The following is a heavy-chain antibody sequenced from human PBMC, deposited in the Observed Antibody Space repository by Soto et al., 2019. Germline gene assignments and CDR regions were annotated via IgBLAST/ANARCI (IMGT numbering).Heavy chain of an antibody. CDR1: GGTFSSYA. J-gene: IGHJ6*02. Sequence: QVQLVQSGAEVKKPGSSVKVSCKASGGTFSSYAISWVRQAPGQGLEWMGGFIPMFNRPHSARKFQGRVTISADESTSTAYMDLSSLRSEDTAVYYCARGQFHHVPNYYYAFDVWGQGTTVTVSS. V-gene: IGHV1-69*01. CDR2: FIPMFNRP. CDR3: ARGQFHHVPNYYYAFDV.